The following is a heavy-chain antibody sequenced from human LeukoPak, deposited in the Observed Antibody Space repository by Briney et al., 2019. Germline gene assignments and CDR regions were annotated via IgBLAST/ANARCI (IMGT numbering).Heavy chain of an antibody. Sequence: GGSLRLSCAASGFTFDVYGMSWVRQAPGKGLEWVSNINRNGGNTAYADSVKGRFTISRDNAKNSLYLQMNSLRAEDTALYYCARDHGAIALTNYLDYWGQGTLVTVSS. V-gene: IGHV3-20*04. D-gene: IGHD1-1*01. CDR3: ARDHGAIALTNYLDY. J-gene: IGHJ4*02. CDR1: GFTFDVYG. CDR2: INRNGGNT.